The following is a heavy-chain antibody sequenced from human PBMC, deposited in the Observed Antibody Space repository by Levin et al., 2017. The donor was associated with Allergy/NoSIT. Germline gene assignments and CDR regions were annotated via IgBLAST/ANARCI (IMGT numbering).Heavy chain of an antibody. V-gene: IGHV1-18*01. CDR2: ISAYNGHT. Sequence: RASVKVSCKASGYTFSSYDISWVRQAPGQGLEWMGWISAYNGHTKYTQKLHGRVIMTTDTSTSTAYMELSSLRSDDTAVYYCASHRHYYDGSDYQPDAFDLWGQGTMVTVSS. CDR3: ASHRHYYDGSDYQPDAFDL. CDR1: GYTFSSYD. D-gene: IGHD3-22*01. J-gene: IGHJ3*01.